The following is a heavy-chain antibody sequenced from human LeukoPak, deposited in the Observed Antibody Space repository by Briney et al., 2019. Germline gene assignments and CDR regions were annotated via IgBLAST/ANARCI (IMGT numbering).Heavy chain of an antibody. CDR3: ARDVIAAADLYNWFDP. CDR2: TYYRSKWYN. Sequence: SQTLSLTCAISGDSVSSNSAAWNWIRQSPSRGLEWLGRTYYRSKWYNDYAVSMKSRITINPDTSKNQFSLQLNSVTPEDTAVYYCARDVIAAADLYNWFDPWGQGTLVTVSS. V-gene: IGHV6-1*01. CDR1: GDSVSSNSAA. D-gene: IGHD6-13*01. J-gene: IGHJ5*02.